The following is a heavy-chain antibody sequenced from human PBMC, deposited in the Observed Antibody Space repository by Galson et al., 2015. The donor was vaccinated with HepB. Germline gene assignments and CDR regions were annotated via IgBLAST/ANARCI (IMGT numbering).Heavy chain of an antibody. CDR1: RFTFNSFG. Sequence: SLRLSCAAFRFTFNSFGMHWVRQAPGKGLEWVAVISYDGSNKYYADSVKGRFTISRDNSKNTLYLQMNSLRAEDTAMYYCARLEYQPYDSSFPSGFDPWGQGTLVTVSS. CDR2: ISYDGSNK. D-gene: IGHD3-22*01. V-gene: IGHV3-30*03. CDR3: ARLEYQPYDSSFPSGFDP. J-gene: IGHJ5*02.